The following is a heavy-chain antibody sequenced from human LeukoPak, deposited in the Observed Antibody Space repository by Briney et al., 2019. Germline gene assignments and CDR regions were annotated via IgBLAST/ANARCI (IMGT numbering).Heavy chain of an antibody. CDR2: ISPYNGNT. CDR3: ARDRAVGGYYVNYFDH. V-gene: IGHV1-18*01. D-gene: IGHD3-3*01. J-gene: IGHJ4*02. CDR1: VYTFTTCG. Sequence: ASVKVSCKTSVYTFTTCGLSWVRQAPGQGLEGMGWISPYNGNTNYAQKLRGRVTMTTDTSTSTAYMELRSLRSDDTAVYYCARDRAVGGYYVNYFDHWGQGTLVTVSA.